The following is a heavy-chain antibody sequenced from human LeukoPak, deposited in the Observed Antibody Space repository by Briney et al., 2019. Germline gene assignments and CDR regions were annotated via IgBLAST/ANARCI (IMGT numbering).Heavy chain of an antibody. CDR3: ARRIQGMAPYYFDY. CDR2: INSDGGST. CDR1: GFAFSSYW. Sequence: GGSLRLSCTASGFAFSSYWMHWVRQAPGKGLVWVSRINSDGGSTSYADSVRGRFTISRDNAKNTLYLQMNSLRAEDTAVYYCARRIQGMAPYYFDYWGQGTLVTVSS. J-gene: IGHJ4*02. D-gene: IGHD5-24*01. V-gene: IGHV3-74*01.